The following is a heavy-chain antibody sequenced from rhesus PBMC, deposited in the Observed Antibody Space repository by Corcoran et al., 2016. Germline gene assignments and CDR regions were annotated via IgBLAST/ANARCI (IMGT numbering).Heavy chain of an antibody. J-gene: IGHJ3*01. CDR3: ARVVNNYDDAFDF. CDR1: RFSISTTGTG. D-gene: IGHD4-11*01. CDR2: IYWNDSK. Sequence: QAPLKESGPALVKPTQTLTLTCTFSRFSISTTGTGVCWFRQPPGKALEWLANIYWNDSKYYSTSLKSRLTISKDTSKNQVVLTMTNMDPVDTATYYCARVVNNYDDAFDFWGQGLRVTVSS. V-gene: IGHV2-95*01.